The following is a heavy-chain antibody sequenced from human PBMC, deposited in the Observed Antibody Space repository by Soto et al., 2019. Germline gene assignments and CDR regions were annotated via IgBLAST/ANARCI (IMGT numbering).Heavy chain of an antibody. Sequence: PGGSLRLSCAASGFTFSSYAVSWVRHAPGKGLEWVSGISDSGFSTYYADSVKGRFTISRDNSKNTLYLQMKSLRVEDTAVYYCAKDSKERSLIDAFDIWGQGTMVTVSS. J-gene: IGHJ3*02. V-gene: IGHV3-23*01. CDR2: ISDSGFST. D-gene: IGHD2-8*01. CDR1: GFTFSSYA. CDR3: AKDSKERSLIDAFDI.